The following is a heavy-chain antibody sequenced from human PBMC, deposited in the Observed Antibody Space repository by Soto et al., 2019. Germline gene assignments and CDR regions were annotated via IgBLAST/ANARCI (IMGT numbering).Heavy chain of an antibody. CDR1: GGTFSSYA. J-gene: IGHJ4*02. Sequence: QVQLVQSGAEVKKPGSSVKVSCKASGGTFSSYAISWVRQAPGQGLEWMGGIIPIFGTANYAQKFQGRATITADESTSTAYMELSSLSSEDTAVYYCARVGRGGTIFGVVIWGQGTLVTVSS. D-gene: IGHD3-3*01. CDR2: IIPIFGTA. CDR3: ARVGRGGTIFGVVI. V-gene: IGHV1-69*01.